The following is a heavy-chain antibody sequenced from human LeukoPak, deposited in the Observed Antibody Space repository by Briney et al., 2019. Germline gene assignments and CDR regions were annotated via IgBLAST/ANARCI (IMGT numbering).Heavy chain of an antibody. V-gene: IGHV3-23*01. J-gene: IGHJ4*02. Sequence: PGGSLRLSCAASGFTFSSYAMSWVRQAPGQGLEWDSAISGSGGSTYYADSVKGRLTISRDNSKNTLYLQMNSLRAEDTAVYYCAKSNWRFVPHYFDYWGQGTLVTVSS. CDR3: AKSNWRFVPHYFDY. D-gene: IGHD1-20*01. CDR2: ISGSGGST. CDR1: GFTFSSYA.